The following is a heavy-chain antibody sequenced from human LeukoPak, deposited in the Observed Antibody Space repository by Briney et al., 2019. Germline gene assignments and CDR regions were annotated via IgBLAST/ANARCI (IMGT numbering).Heavy chain of an antibody. CDR2: IYYSGST. D-gene: IGHD2/OR15-2a*01. CDR1: GGSFRSYY. CDR3: ARSTVALATLWFDP. Sequence: SETLSLTCTVSGGSFRSYYWSWIRQPPGKGLEWIGYIYYSGSTNYNPSLKSRVTISLDTSKNQFALKLTSVTAADAAVYYCARSTVALATLWFDPWGQGTLVTVSS. V-gene: IGHV4-59*08. J-gene: IGHJ5*02.